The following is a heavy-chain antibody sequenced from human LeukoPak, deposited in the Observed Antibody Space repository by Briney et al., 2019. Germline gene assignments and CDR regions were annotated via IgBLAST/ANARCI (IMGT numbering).Heavy chain of an antibody. CDR1: GFTFSSYA. CDR2: ISYDGSNK. V-gene: IGHV3-30-3*01. CDR3: ARGHYYDSSGYNWFDP. J-gene: IGHJ5*02. D-gene: IGHD3-22*01. Sequence: GRSLRLSCAASGFTFSSYAMHWVRQAPGKGLEWVAVISYDGSNKYYADSVKGRFTISRDNSKNTLYLQMNSLRAEDTAVYYCARGHYYDSSGYNWFDPWGQGTLVTVSS.